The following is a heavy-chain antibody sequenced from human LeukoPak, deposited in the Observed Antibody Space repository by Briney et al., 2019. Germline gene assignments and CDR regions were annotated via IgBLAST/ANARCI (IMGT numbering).Heavy chain of an antibody. CDR2: IIPIFGTA. J-gene: IGHJ4*02. D-gene: IGHD4-17*01. CDR1: GGTFSSYA. CDR3: ARRDYGDYRIAY. V-gene: IGHV1-69*06. Sequence: ASVKVSCKASGGTFSSYAISWVRQAPGQGLEWMGGIIPIFGTANYASKFQGRLTITADKPTNTAYMELSGLGSEDTAVYYCARRDYGDYRIAYWGQGTLVTVSS.